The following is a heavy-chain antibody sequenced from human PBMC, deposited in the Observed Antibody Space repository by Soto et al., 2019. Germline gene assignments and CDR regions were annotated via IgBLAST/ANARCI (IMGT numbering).Heavy chain of an antibody. J-gene: IGHJ6*02. CDR3: VSNNGTLYVGYYYDMDV. Sequence: TETLSLTSIVSGGAVSSNSYSWGWIRQYPGKGLEWIGTIYSSENTHYNPSPLSRVTISVDTPMNEFYLRLSYVTAADTAVYYCVSNNGTLYVGYYYDMDVWGQVTTVT. CDR2: IYSSENT. V-gene: IGHV4-39*01. D-gene: IGHD3-16*01. CDR1: GGAVSSNSYS.